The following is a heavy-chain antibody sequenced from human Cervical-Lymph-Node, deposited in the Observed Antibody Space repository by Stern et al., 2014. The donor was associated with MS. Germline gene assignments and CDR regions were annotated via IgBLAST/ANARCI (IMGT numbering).Heavy chain of an antibody. V-gene: IGHV1-18*01. CDR3: ARTIEYSSSSHFDY. J-gene: IGHJ4*02. CDR2: ISASNGNT. CDR1: GYTFTSYG. Sequence: QVQLVQSGAEVKKPGASVKVSCKASGYTFTSYGISWVRQAPGQGLEWIGWISASNGNTNYAQKLQGRVTMTTDTSTSTAYMELRSLRSDDTAVDYCARTIEYSSSSHFDYWGQGTLVTVSS. D-gene: IGHD6-6*01.